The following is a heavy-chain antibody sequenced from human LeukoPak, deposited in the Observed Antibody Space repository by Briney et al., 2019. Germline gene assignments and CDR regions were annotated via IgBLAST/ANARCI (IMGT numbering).Heavy chain of an antibody. CDR3: ARDKYGDNSNAFDI. V-gene: IGHV3-30-3*01. Sequence: GGSLRLSCAASGFTFSSYAMHWVRQAPGKGLEWVAVISYDGSNKYYADSVKGRFTISRDNSKNTLYLQMNSLRAEDTAVYYCARDKYGDNSNAFDIWGQGTLVTVSS. CDR2: ISYDGSNK. CDR1: GFTFSSYA. D-gene: IGHD4-23*01. J-gene: IGHJ3*02.